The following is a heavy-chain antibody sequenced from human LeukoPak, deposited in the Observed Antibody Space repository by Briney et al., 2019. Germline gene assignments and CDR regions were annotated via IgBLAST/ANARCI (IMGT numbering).Heavy chain of an antibody. CDR2: ISSSGCTI. CDR1: GFTFSDYY. D-gene: IGHD2-2*02. CDR3: ARVAVPAAINGWFDH. V-gene: IGHV3-11*01. J-gene: IGHJ5*02. Sequence: GGSLRLSCAASGFTFSDYYMSWIRQAPGKGLEWVSYISSSGCTIYYGDSVKGRFTISRDNAKNSLYLQMNSLTAEYTAVYYCARVAVPAAINGWFDHWGQGTLVTVSS.